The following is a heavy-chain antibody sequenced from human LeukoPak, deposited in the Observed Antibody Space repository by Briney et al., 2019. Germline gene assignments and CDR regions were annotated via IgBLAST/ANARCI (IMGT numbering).Heavy chain of an antibody. CDR1: GFTVSSNY. CDR2: INSGGST. V-gene: IGHV3-53*01. D-gene: IGHD1-20*01. J-gene: IGHJ4*02. CDR3: ARLRQLTYDFDY. Sequence: PGGSLRLSCAASGFTVSSNYMSWVRQAPGKGLEWVSVINSGGSTYYADSVKGRFTISRGNSKNTLYLQMNSLRAEDTAVYYCARLRQLTYDFDYWGQGTLVTVSS.